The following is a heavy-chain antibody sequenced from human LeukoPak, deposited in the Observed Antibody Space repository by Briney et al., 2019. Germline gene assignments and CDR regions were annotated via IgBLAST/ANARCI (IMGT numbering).Heavy chain of an antibody. J-gene: IGHJ5*02. V-gene: IGHV4-38-2*02. CDR3: ASSTELRNWFDP. CDR1: GYSISSGYY. D-gene: IGHD1-26*01. Sequence: PSETLSLTCTVSGYSISSGYYWGWIRQPPGKGLEWIGSIYHSGSTYYNPSLKSRVTISVDTSKNQFSLKLSSVTAADTAVYYCASSTELRNWFDPWGQGTLVTVSS. CDR2: IYHSGST.